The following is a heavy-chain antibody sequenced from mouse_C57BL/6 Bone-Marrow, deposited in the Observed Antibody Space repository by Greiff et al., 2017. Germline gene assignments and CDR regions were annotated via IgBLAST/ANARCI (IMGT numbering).Heavy chain of an antibody. V-gene: IGHV1-64*01. CDR3: ARPYYDGTFMDY. Sequence: VQLQQPGAELVKPGASVKLSCKASGYTFTSYWMHWVKQRPGQGLEWIGMIHPNSGSTNYNEKFKSKATLTVDKSSSTAYMQLSSLTSEDSAVYYCARPYYDGTFMDYWCQGTSVTVSS. D-gene: IGHD1-1*01. CDR2: IHPNSGST. J-gene: IGHJ4*01. CDR1: GYTFTSYW.